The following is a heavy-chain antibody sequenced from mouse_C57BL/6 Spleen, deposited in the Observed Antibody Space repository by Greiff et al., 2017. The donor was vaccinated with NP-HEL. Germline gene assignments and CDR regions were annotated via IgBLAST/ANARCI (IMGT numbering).Heavy chain of an antibody. J-gene: IGHJ4*01. CDR3: ARGGLTCAMDY. V-gene: IGHV5-17*01. CDR2: ISSGSSTI. Sequence: EVKVVESGGGLVKPGGSLKLSCAASGFTFSDYGMHWVRQAPEKGLEWVAYISSGSSTIYYADKVKGRFTISTDNATNTLFLQMTSLRSEDTAMYYCARGGLTCAMDYWGQGTSVTVSS. D-gene: IGHD2-4*01. CDR1: GFTFSDYG.